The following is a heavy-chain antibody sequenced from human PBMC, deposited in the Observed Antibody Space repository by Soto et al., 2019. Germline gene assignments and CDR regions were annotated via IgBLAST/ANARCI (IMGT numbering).Heavy chain of an antibody. CDR1: GGSISSNDFY. Sequence: SETLSLTCIVSGGSISSNDFYWSWIRQHPGKGLEWIGYIYYSGNTYYNPSLKSRVTILVDTSKNQFSLKLSSVTAADTAVYYCARTEYYYDSSGYYPGYWGQGTLVTVSS. J-gene: IGHJ4*02. CDR2: IYYSGNT. CDR3: ARTEYYYDSSGYYPGY. D-gene: IGHD3-22*01. V-gene: IGHV4-31*03.